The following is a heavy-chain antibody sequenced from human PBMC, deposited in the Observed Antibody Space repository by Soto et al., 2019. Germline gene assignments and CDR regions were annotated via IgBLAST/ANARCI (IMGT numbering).Heavy chain of an antibody. Sequence: GGSLRLSCAASGFTFDDYAMHWVRQAPGKGLEWVSGISWNSGSIGYADSVKGRFTISRDNAKNSLYLQMNSLRAEDTALYYCAKDIKGSYRQLGAFDIWGQGTMVTVSS. J-gene: IGHJ3*02. CDR2: ISWNSGSI. V-gene: IGHV3-9*01. D-gene: IGHD1-1*01. CDR3: AKDIKGSYRQLGAFDI. CDR1: GFTFDDYA.